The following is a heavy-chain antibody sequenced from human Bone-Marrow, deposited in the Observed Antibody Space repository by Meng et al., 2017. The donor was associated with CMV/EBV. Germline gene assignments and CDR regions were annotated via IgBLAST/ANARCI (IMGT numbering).Heavy chain of an antibody. D-gene: IGHD3-3*01. Sequence: SETLSLTCAVYGGSFSGYYWSWIRQPPGKGLEWIGEINHSGSTNYNPSLKSLVTISVDTSEDQFSLKLSSVNAADTAVYYCARGWRITIFGVVIIDGGYFDYWGQGTLVTVSS. CDR2: INHSGST. J-gene: IGHJ4*02. V-gene: IGHV4-34*01. CDR1: GGSFSGYY. CDR3: ARGWRITIFGVVIIDGGYFDY.